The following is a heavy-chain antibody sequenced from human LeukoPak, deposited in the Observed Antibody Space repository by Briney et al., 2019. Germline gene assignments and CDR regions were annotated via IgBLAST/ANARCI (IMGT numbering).Heavy chain of an antibody. CDR2: IRSKNDGGTT. CDR3: TAYYDFLTGYNTRRDY. Sequence: GGSLRLSCAASGFPFTIAWMSWVRQAPGNGLEWIGRIRSKNDGGTTDYAEPVKGKFTISRDDSKSTLYLHMSSLTTEDTAIYYCTAYYDFLTGYNTRRDYWGRGTLVTVSP. CDR1: GFPFTIAW. V-gene: IGHV3-15*01. J-gene: IGHJ4*02. D-gene: IGHD3-9*01.